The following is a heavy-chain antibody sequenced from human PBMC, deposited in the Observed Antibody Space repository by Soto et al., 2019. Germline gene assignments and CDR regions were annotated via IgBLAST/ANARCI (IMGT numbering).Heavy chain of an antibody. CDR2: ISYDGSNK. J-gene: IGHJ5*02. V-gene: IGHV3-30-3*01. CDR1: GFTFSSYA. Sequence: ESGGGVVQPGRSLRLSCAASGFTFSSYAMHWVRQAPGKGLEWVAVISYDGSNKYYADSVKGRFTISRDNSKNTLYLQMNSLRAEDTAVYYCARDRVTTGDYEVDMSLGSNWFDPWGQGTLVTVSS. CDR3: ARDRVTTGDYEVDMSLGSNWFDP. D-gene: IGHD4-17*01.